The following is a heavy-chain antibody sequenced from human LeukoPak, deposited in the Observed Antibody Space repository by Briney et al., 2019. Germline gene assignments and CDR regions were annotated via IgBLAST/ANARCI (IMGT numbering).Heavy chain of an antibody. D-gene: IGHD6-13*01. V-gene: IGHV1-69*13. J-gene: IGHJ5*02. CDR2: IIPIFGTA. CDR3: ARDLYSSSWYWFDP. Sequence: GASVKVSCKASGGTFSSYAISWVRQAPGQGLEWMGGIIPIFGTANYAQKFQGRVTITADESTSTAYMELSSLGSEDTAVYYCARDLYSSSWYWFDPWGQGTLVTVSS. CDR1: GGTFSSYA.